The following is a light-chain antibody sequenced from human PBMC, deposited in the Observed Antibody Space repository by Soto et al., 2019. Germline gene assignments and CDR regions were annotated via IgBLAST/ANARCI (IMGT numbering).Light chain of an antibody. CDR3: QQRSNWPPLT. J-gene: IGKJ4*01. Sequence: EIVLTQSPATLSLSPGERATLSCRASQSVSSYLAWYQQKPGPAPRLLIYDASNRATGIPARFSGSGSGTEFTLTISSPEPEDFAVYYCQQRSNWPPLTFGGGTKVEIK. V-gene: IGKV3-11*01. CDR1: QSVSSY. CDR2: DAS.